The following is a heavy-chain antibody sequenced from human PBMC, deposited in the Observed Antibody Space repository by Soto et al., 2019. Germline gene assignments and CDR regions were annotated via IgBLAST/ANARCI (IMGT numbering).Heavy chain of an antibody. D-gene: IGHD3-22*01. J-gene: IGHJ4*02. CDR1: GFSLTTREVG. Sequence: QITLKESGPTLVKPTQTLTLTCSFSGFSLTTREVGVGWIRQPPGKALEWLALIYWDDDKRYNPSLKSRLAITKDPSKNQVVLTMTNMDPVDTATYYCARNAEYYTSAHYRNWGQGTLVTVSS. V-gene: IGHV2-5*02. CDR2: IYWDDDK. CDR3: ARNAEYYTSAHYRN.